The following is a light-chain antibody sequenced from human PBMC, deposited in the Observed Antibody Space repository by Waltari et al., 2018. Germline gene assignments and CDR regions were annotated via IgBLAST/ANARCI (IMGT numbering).Light chain of an antibody. Sequence: QSALTQPRSVSGSPGQSVPLSCTGTSSDTGGYNYVSWYQQHPAKAPKLIIFDATKRPSGVPDRFSGSKAGNTASLTISGLQAGDEAVYFCCSYAGKYTSVFGAGTKVTVL. CDR2: DAT. CDR3: CSYAGKYTSV. V-gene: IGLV2-11*01. CDR1: SSDTGGYNY. J-gene: IGLJ2*01.